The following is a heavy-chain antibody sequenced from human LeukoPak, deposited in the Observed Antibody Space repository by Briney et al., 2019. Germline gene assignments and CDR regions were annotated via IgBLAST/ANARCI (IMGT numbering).Heavy chain of an antibody. D-gene: IGHD1-1*01. Sequence: SETLSLTCTVSGGSIRSYYWSWIRQSPGRGLEWIGYVSYSGNTNYNPSLKSRVTMSLDTSKNQSSLNLSSVTAADTAVYYCARNWHDYAFDIWGQGTMVTVSS. CDR2: VSYSGNT. V-gene: IGHV4-59*08. J-gene: IGHJ3*02. CDR1: GGSIRSYY. CDR3: ARNWHDYAFDI.